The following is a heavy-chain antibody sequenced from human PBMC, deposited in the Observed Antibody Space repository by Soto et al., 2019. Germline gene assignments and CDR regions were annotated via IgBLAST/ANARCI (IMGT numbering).Heavy chain of an antibody. CDR3: ARSKSGSYFRY. V-gene: IGHV4-59*01. CDR1: GGSISSYY. D-gene: IGHD1-26*01. Sequence: SETLSLTCTVSGGSISSYYWSWIRQPPGKGLEWIGYIYYSGSTNYNPSLKSRVTISVDTSKNQLSLKLSSVTAADTAVYYCARSKSGSYFRYWGQGTLVTVSS. CDR2: IYYSGST. J-gene: IGHJ4*02.